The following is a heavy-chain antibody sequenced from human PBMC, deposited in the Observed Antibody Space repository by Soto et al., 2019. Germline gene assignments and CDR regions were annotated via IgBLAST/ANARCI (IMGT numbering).Heavy chain of an antibody. CDR1: GYTFTSYG. CDR3: SSAVGGVDYAFWCGYPPSRGYYCAS. D-gene: IGHD3-3*01. Sequence: QVQLVQSGAEVKKPGASVKVSCKASGYTFTSYGVSWVRQAPGQGLEWMGWVSAYNGNTDRAQKFRGRVTMTTDPSTGPAYMELRSLRAVGTAVYSWSSAVGGVDYAFWCGYPPSRGYYCASWGPGTPVTVSS. J-gene: IGHJ4*02. V-gene: IGHV1-18*01. CDR2: VSAYNGNT.